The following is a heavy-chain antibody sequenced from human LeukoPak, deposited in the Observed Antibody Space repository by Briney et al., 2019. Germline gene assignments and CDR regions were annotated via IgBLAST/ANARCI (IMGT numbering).Heavy chain of an antibody. CDR2: ISYDGSNK. CDR3: AKGGQTDRFDY. D-gene: IGHD5-12*01. CDR1: GFTFSSYG. V-gene: IGHV3-30*18. Sequence: GRSLRLSCAASGFTFSSYGMHWVRQAPGKGLGWVAVISYDGSNKYYADSVKGRFTISRDNSKNTLYLQMNSLRAEDTAVFYCAKGGQTDRFDYWGQGALVTVSS. J-gene: IGHJ4*02.